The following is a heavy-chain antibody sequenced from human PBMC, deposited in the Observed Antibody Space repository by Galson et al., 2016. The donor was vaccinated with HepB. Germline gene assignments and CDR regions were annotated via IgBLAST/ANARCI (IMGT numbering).Heavy chain of an antibody. V-gene: IGHV3-30*18. D-gene: IGHD4-17*01. J-gene: IGHJ4*02. CDR1: GFTFSMYG. CDR2: ISYDGSNK. CDR3: AKTVRMTTVTGFDY. Sequence: SLRLSCAASGFTFSMYGMHWVRQAPGKGLEWVAVISYDGSNKYYADSVKGRFTISRDNSKNTLYLQMNSLRAEDTAVYYCAKTVRMTTVTGFDYWGQGTLVTVSS.